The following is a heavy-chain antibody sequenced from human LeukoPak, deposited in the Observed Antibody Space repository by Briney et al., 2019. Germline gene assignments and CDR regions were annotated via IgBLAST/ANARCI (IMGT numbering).Heavy chain of an antibody. V-gene: IGHV3-30-3*02. J-gene: IGHJ5*01. CDR2: ISYDGSNK. Sequence: GGSLRLSCAASGFTFSSYAMHWVRQAPGKGLEWVAVISYDGSNKYYADSVKGRFTISRDNSKNTLYLQMNSLRAEDTAVYYCAKNRVPTAITPDSWGQGTLVTVSS. CDR1: GFTFSSYA. CDR3: AKNRVPTAITPDS. D-gene: IGHD2-2*02.